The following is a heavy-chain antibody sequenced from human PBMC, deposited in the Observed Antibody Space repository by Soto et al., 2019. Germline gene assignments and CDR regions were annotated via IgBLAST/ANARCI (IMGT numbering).Heavy chain of an antibody. V-gene: IGHV2-5*02. Sequence: SGPTLVKPTQTLTLTCTFSGFSLSTSGVGVGWIRQPPGKALEWLALIYWDDDKRYSPSLKSRLTITKDTSKNQVVLTMTNMDPVDTATYYCAHIDILTGYSENGNWFDPWGQGTLVTVSS. J-gene: IGHJ5*02. CDR3: AHIDILTGYSENGNWFDP. D-gene: IGHD3-9*01. CDR2: IYWDDDK. CDR1: GFSLSTSGVG.